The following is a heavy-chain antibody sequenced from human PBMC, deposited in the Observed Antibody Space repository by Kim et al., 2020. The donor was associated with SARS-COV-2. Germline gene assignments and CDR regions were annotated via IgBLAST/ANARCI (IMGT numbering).Heavy chain of an antibody. CDR3: ARDITMIVVVIPVGAFDI. CDR2: ISSSSSYI. D-gene: IGHD3-22*01. CDR1: GFTFSSYS. J-gene: IGHJ3*02. Sequence: GGSLRLSCAASGFTFSSYSMNWVRQAPGKGLEWVSSISSSSSYIYYADSVKGRFTISRDNAKNSLYLQMNSLRAEDTAVYYCARDITMIVVVIPVGAFDIWGQGTMVTVSS. V-gene: IGHV3-21*01.